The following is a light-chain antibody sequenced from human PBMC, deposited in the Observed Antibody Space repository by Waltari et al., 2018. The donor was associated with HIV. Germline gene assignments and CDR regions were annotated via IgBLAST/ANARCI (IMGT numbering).Light chain of an antibody. CDR3: CAYAGSTTYVI. CDR1: SSDVGGYNL. Sequence: QSALTQPASVSGSPGQSITIPCTGTSSDVGGYNLLSWYQQHPGKAPKLMIYEVSKRPSGVSNRFSGSKSGNTASLTISGLQAEDEADYYCCAYAGSTTYVIFGGGTKLTVL. J-gene: IGLJ2*01. CDR2: EVS. V-gene: IGLV2-23*02.